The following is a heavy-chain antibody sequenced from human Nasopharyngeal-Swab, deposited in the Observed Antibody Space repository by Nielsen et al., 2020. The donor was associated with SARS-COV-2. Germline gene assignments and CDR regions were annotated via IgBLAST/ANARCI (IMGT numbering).Heavy chain of an antibody. CDR1: GFTFTNYA. V-gene: IGHV3-23*01. D-gene: IGHD6-13*01. CDR3: AKGMRGPAAGTDYFDY. Sequence: GESLKISCAASGFTFTNYAMTWVRQAPGKGLEWISGITGSGGRTYYADSVKGRFTISRDNSKNTLYLQMNTLRAEDTAVYYCAKGMRGPAAGTDYFDYWGQGNLVTVSS. J-gene: IGHJ4*02. CDR2: ITGSGGRT.